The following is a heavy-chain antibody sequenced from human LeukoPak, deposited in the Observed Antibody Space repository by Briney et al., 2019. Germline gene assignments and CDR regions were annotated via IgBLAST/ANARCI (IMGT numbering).Heavy chain of an antibody. J-gene: IGHJ4*02. V-gene: IGHV3-23*01. CDR3: ATSYSSSSGPFDS. D-gene: IGHD6-6*01. CDR2: ISGSGTGT. Sequence: QTGGSLRLSCAPSRFTFKDYAMNWVRQAPGKGLEWVSTISGSGTGTYYADSVKGRFTISRDNSRNTLHLQMDSLRADDTAVYYCATSYSSSSGPFDSWGQGTLVTVSS. CDR1: RFTFKDYA.